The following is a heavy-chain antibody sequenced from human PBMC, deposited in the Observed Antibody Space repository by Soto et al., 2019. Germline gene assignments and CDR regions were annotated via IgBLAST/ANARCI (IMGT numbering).Heavy chain of an antibody. CDR2: IYYSGST. D-gene: IGHD2-15*01. V-gene: IGHV4-31*03. J-gene: IGHJ6*02. CDR3: ARDKLLRGSTYYYYGMDV. CDR1: GGSISSGGYY. Sequence: SETLSLTCTVSGGSISSGGYYWSWIRQHPGKGLEWIGYIYYSGSTYYNPSLKSRVTISVDTSKDQFSLKLSSVTAADTAVYYCARDKLLRGSTYYYYGMDVWGQGTTVTVSS.